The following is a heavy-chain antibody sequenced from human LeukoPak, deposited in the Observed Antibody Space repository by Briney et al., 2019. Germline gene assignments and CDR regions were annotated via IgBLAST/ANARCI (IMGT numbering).Heavy chain of an antibody. D-gene: IGHD2-2*01. V-gene: IGHV3-7*03. CDR2: IKQDGSEK. CDR3: AREATYCSSTSCYHPLDYYYYGMDV. CDR1: GFTFSSYW. Sequence: PGGSLRLSCAASGFTFSSYWMSWVRQAPGKGLEWVANIKQDGSEKYYVDSVKGRFTISRDNAKNSLYLQMNSLRAEDTAVYYCAREATYCSSTSCYHPLDYYYYGMDVWGQGTTVTVSS. J-gene: IGHJ6*02.